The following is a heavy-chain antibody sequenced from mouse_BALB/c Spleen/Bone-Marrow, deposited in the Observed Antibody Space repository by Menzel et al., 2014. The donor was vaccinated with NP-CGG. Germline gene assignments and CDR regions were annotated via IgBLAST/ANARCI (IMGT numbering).Heavy chain of an antibody. J-gene: IGHJ3*01. Sequence: EVKVVESGGGLVQPGGSLKLSCAASGFDFSRYWMSWVRQAPGKGLEWIGEINPDSSTINYTPSLKDKFIISRVNAKNTLCLQKSKVRSEDTALYYCTRLHYYGYSAYWGQGTLVTVST. D-gene: IGHD1-2*01. CDR1: GFDFSRYW. CDR2: INPDSSTI. CDR3: TRLHYYGYSAY. V-gene: IGHV4-1*02.